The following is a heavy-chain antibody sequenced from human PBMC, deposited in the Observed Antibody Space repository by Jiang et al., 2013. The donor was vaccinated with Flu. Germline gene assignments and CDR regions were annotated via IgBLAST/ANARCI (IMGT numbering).Heavy chain of an antibody. CDR1: GFTFSAYV. V-gene: IGHV3-23*01. J-gene: IGHJ4*02. Sequence: QLLESGGGLVQPGGSLRLSCAASGFTFSAYVMTWVRQAPGKGLEWVSAISASGANTYYTDSMKGRFTISRDNSKNTLYLQMNSLRAEDTAVYYCAKGVAMRPLYYFDFWGQGTLVTVSS. D-gene: IGHD2-8*01. CDR3: AKGVAMRPLYYFDF. CDR2: ISASGANT.